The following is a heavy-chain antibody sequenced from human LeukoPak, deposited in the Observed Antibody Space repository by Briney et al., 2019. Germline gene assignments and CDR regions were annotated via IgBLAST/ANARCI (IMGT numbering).Heavy chain of an antibody. CDR2: ISSNEGTT. D-gene: IGHD4-17*01. V-gene: IGHV3-64D*06. J-gene: IGHJ4*02. CDR1: GFTFNSYA. Sequence: GGSLRLSCSASGFTFNSYAMHWVRQAPGKGLEYVSAISSNEGTTYHADSVKGRFTISRDNSQNTLYLQMSSLRDGDTAVYYCVKALSSTVTTKRKFDYWGQGTLVTVSS. CDR3: VKALSSTVTTKRKFDY.